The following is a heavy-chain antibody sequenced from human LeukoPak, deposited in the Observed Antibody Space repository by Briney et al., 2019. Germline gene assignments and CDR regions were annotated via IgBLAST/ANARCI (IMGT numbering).Heavy chain of an antibody. V-gene: IGHV3-74*01. CDR2: INTDGDIT. Sequence: GGSLRLSRAASGFTFSSYWMHWVRQAPGKGLAWVADINTDGDITRYADSLKGRFTISRDNAKNTLYLQMNSLRDEDTSIYYCARGGVQPVDYWGQGTLVTVSS. D-gene: IGHD2-2*01. J-gene: IGHJ4*02. CDR1: GFTFSSYW. CDR3: ARGGVQPVDY.